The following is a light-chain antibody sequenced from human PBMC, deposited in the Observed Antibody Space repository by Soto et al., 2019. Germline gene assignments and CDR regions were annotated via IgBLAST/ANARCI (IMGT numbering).Light chain of an antibody. Sequence: DIVLTQSPGTRSLSPGERATLSCRASQSLSGNYLAWYQQRPGQPPRLLIYGASSRATGIPDRFSGSGSGTDFTLTISRLEPEDFAVYICQQYGSSHMYTFGQGTKLEIK. CDR1: QSLSGNY. V-gene: IGKV3-20*01. CDR3: QQYGSSHMYT. CDR2: GAS. J-gene: IGKJ2*01.